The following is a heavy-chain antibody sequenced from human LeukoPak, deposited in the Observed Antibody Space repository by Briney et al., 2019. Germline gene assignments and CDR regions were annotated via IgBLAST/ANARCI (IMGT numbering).Heavy chain of an antibody. J-gene: IGHJ4*02. CDR2: ISSSGSTI. V-gene: IGHV3-48*04. CDR1: GFTFSSYA. D-gene: IGHD3-22*01. Sequence: GGSLRLSCAASGFTFSSYAMSWVRQAPGKGLEWVSYISSSGSTIYYADSVKGRFTISRDNAKNSLYLQMNSLRAEDTAVYYCARGATYYYDMQGFWLVSWGQGTLVTVSS. CDR3: ARGATYYYDMQGFWLVS.